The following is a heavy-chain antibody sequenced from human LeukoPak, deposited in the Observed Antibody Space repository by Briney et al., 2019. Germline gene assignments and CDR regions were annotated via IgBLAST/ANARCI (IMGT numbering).Heavy chain of an antibody. Sequence: PGGSLRLSCAASGFTFSSYEMNWVRQAPGKGLEWVSYISSSSSTIYYADSVKGRFTISRDNAKNSLYLQMNSLRAEDTAVYYCARSFSYYYDSSGYDWGQGTLVTVSS. CDR2: ISSSSSTI. CDR1: GFTFSSYE. D-gene: IGHD3-22*01. V-gene: IGHV3-48*01. J-gene: IGHJ4*02. CDR3: ARSFSYYYDSSGYD.